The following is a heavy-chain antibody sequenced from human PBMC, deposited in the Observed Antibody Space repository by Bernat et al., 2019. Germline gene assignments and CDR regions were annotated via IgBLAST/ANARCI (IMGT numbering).Heavy chain of an antibody. CDR2: IYYSGST. V-gene: IGHV4-39*01. CDR1: GGSISSSSYY. CDR3: ARHEKAAAGYHPFDY. J-gene: IGHJ4*02. D-gene: IGHD6-13*01. Sequence: QLQLQESGPGLVKPSETLSLTCTVSGGSISSSSYYWGWIRQPPGKGLEWIGSIYYSGSTYYNPSLKSRFTISVDRAMNQFSLNLSSVTAADTAVYYCARHEKAAAGYHPFDYWGQGTLVTVSS.